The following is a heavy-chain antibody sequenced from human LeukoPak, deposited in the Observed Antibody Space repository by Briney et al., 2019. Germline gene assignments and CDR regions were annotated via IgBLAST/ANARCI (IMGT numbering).Heavy chain of an antibody. CDR1: GGSVSSYY. Sequence: SETLSLTCIVSGGSVSSYYWGWIRQPPGKGLEWIGYIYNSENTKYNSSLESRVTMSVDTSKNRFFLKLSSVTAADTAVYYCARFYSGPSGWFVLWYFDLWGRGTLVTVSS. J-gene: IGHJ2*01. D-gene: IGHD6-19*01. CDR2: IYNSENT. V-gene: IGHV4-4*09. CDR3: ARFYSGPSGWFVLWYFDL.